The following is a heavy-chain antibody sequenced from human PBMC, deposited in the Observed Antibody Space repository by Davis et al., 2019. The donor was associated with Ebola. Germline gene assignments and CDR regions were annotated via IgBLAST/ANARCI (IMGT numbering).Heavy chain of an antibody. V-gene: IGHV3-15*01. D-gene: IGHD4-17*01. CDR1: GLTFSDAW. CDR2: IKSKIDGGTT. Sequence: GGSLRLSCGASGLTFSDAWVGWARQAPGKGLEWLGRIKSKIDGGTTGYAEPVKGRFTISRDDSKNTLYLQMNSLKTEDTAVYYCTTNSDYGDDYWGQGTLVTVSS. J-gene: IGHJ4*02. CDR3: TTNSDYGDDY.